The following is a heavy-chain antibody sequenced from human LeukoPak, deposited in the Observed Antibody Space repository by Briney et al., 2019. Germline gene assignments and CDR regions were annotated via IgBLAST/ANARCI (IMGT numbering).Heavy chain of an antibody. CDR3: ARDNWNYGSSMDV. CDR1: GGSISSSSYY. CDR2: IYYSGST. Sequence: PSETLSLTCTVSGGSISSSSYYWGWIRQPPGKGLEWIGYIYYSGSTNYNPSLKSRVTISVDTSTNQFSLKLSSVTAADTAVYYCARDNWNYGSSMDVWGQGTTVTVSS. J-gene: IGHJ6*02. D-gene: IGHD1-7*01. V-gene: IGHV4-61*01.